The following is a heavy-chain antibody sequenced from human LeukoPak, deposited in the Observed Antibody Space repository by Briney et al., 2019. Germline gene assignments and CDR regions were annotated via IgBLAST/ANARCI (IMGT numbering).Heavy chain of an antibody. CDR1: GFTFSSYA. J-gene: IGHJ4*02. CDR3: AQMVRGVNADY. Sequence: GGSLRLSCAASGFTFSSYAMHWVRQAPGKGLEWVAVISYDGSNKYYADSVKGRFTISGDNSKNTLYLQMNSLRAEDTAVYYCAQMVRGVNADYWGRGTLVTVSS. D-gene: IGHD3-10*01. V-gene: IGHV3-30*04. CDR2: ISYDGSNK.